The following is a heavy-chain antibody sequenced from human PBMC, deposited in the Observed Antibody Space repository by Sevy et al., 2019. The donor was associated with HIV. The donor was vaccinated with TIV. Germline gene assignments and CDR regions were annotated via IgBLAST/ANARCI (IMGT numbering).Heavy chain of an antibody. Sequence: GGSLRLSCAAPGFTVSSSYMTWVRQPPGKGLEWVSVIYSGGSTYYADSVKGRFTISRDNSKNTLYLQMNNLRADDTAVYYCARGRGVFGVVAINWFDPWGQGALVTVSS. J-gene: IGHJ5*02. CDR2: IYSGGST. V-gene: IGHV3-53*01. CDR3: ARGRGVFGVVAINWFDP. CDR1: GFTVSSSY. D-gene: IGHD3-3*01.